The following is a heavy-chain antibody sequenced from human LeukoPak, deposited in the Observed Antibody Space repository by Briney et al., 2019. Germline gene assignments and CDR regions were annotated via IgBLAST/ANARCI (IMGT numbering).Heavy chain of an antibody. CDR3: AREWQLLAYCGGDCYSFFDF. Sequence: ASVKVSCKASAYSFTGHYMHWVRQAPGQGLEWMGWSNPDSGCRNYAQKFQGRVTMTRDTSISTAYMELSRLRSDDTAVYYCAREWQLLAYCGGDCYSFFDFWGQGTLVTVSS. V-gene: IGHV1-2*02. CDR2: SNPDSGCR. J-gene: IGHJ4*02. D-gene: IGHD2-21*02. CDR1: AYSFTGHY.